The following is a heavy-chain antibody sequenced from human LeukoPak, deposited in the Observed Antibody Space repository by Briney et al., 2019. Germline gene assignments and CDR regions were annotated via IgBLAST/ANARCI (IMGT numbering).Heavy chain of an antibody. CDR1: GFTFSSYA. D-gene: IGHD2-21*02. CDR3: AKDLVAVTNFYYFDY. Sequence: GGSLRLSCAASGFTFSSYAMSWVRQAPGKGLEWFSAISGSGGSTYYADSVKGRFTISRDNSKNTLYLQMNSLRAEDTAVYYCAKDLVAVTNFYYFDYWGQGTLVTVSS. J-gene: IGHJ4*02. V-gene: IGHV3-23*01. CDR2: ISGSGGST.